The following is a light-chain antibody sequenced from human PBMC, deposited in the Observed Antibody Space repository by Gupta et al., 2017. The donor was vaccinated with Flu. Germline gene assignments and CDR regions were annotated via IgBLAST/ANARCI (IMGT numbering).Light chain of an antibody. V-gene: IGLV2-14*01. CDR2: EVS. J-gene: IGLJ2*01. CDR3: SSYTSSSTLVV. CDR1: SSDVGGYNY. Sequence: QSALTQPASVSGSPGQSITISCTGTSSDVGGYNYVSWYQQHPGKAPKRRIYEVSNRPSGVSNRFSGSKSGNTASLTISGLQAEDEADYYCSSYTSSSTLVVFGGGTKLTGL.